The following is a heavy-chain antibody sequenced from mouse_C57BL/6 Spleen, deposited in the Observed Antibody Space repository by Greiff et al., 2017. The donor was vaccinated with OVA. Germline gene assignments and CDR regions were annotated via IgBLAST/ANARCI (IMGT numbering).Heavy chain of an antibody. Sequence: QVQLQQPGAELVMPGASVKLSCKASGYTFTSYWMHWVKQRPGQGLEWIGEIDPSDSYTNYNQKFKGKSTLTVDKSPSTAYMQLSSLTSEDSAVYYCARKGSYAMDYWGQGTSVTVSS. CDR1: GYTFTSYW. CDR2: IDPSDSYT. D-gene: IGHD3-3*01. J-gene: IGHJ4*01. V-gene: IGHV1-69*01. CDR3: ARKGSYAMDY.